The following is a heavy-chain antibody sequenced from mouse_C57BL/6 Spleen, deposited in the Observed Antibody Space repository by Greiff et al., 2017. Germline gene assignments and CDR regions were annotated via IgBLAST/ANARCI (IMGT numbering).Heavy chain of an antibody. CDR1: GYSITRGSY. J-gene: IGHJ2*01. Sequence: EVKLQESGPGLVKPSQSLSLTCSVTGYSITRGSYWYWIRPCPGTKLEWMGYFSYDGSNNYNPPLKDRIPITRDTSKNQFFLQLNSVTTEDTATYYCARGGNYFDYWSQGTTLTVSS. V-gene: IGHV3-6*01. CDR2: FSYDGSN. D-gene: IGHD1-1*02. CDR3: ARGGNYFDY.